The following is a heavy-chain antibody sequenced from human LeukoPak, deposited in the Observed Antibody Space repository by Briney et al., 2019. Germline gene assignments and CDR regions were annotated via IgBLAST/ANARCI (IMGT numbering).Heavy chain of an antibody. Sequence: GRSLRLSCPATGFTFSSCAMHWVRQAPGKGLEWVAVISYDGSNKYYADSVKGRFTISRDNSKNTLYLQMNSLRAEDTAVYYCARGQQLHRYYYVDVWGKGTTVTVSS. CDR1: GFTFSSCA. CDR2: ISYDGSNK. J-gene: IGHJ6*03. D-gene: IGHD6-13*01. V-gene: IGHV3-30*04. CDR3: ARGQQLHRYYYVDV.